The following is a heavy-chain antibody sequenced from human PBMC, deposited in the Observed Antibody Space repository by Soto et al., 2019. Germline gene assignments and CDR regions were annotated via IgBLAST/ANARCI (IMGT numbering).Heavy chain of an antibody. CDR2: IGTAGDT. CDR1: GFTFSSYD. D-gene: IGHD4-17*01. Sequence: GGSLRLSCAASGFTFSSYDMHWVRQATGKGLEWVSAIGTAGDTYYPGSVKGRFTISRENAKNSLYLQMNSLRAGDTAVYYCARAPPFDYGDSYGVWYFDLWGRGTLVTVSS. J-gene: IGHJ2*01. CDR3: ARAPPFDYGDSYGVWYFDL. V-gene: IGHV3-13*01.